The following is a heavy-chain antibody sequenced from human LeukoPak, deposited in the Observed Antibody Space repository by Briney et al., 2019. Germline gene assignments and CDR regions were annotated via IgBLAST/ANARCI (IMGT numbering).Heavy chain of an antibody. Sequence: SQTLSLTCTVSGGSISSGDYYWSWIRQPPGKGLEWIGYIYYSGSTYYNPSLKSRVTISVDTSKNQFSLKLSSVTAAGTAVYYCARFFILVTTIDYWGQGTLVTVSS. V-gene: IGHV4-30-4*08. CDR1: GGSISSGDYY. D-gene: IGHD4-11*01. J-gene: IGHJ4*02. CDR3: ARFFILVTTIDY. CDR2: IYYSGST.